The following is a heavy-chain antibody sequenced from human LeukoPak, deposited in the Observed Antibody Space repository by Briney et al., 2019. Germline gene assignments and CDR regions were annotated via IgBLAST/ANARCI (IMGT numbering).Heavy chain of an antibody. V-gene: IGHV1-2*02. Sequence: ASVKVSCKASGYTFTGYYMHWVRQAPGQGLEWMGWINPNSGGTNYAQKFQGRVTMTRDTSISTAYMELSRLRSDDTAVYYCARQVATISDDAFDIWGQGTMVTVSS. J-gene: IGHJ3*02. CDR2: INPNSGGT. CDR3: ARQVATISDDAFDI. CDR1: GYTFTGYY. D-gene: IGHD5-12*01.